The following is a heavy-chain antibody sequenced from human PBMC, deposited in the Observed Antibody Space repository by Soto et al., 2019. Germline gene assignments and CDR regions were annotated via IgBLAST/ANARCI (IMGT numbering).Heavy chain of an antibody. D-gene: IGHD6-6*01. CDR2: ISTSIDAT. CDR1: GFAFSNYA. CDR3: AKDRTVAARNFDY. J-gene: IGHJ4*02. V-gene: IGHV3-23*01. Sequence: GGSLRLSCAASGFAFSNYAMHWVRQAPGKGLEWVSSISTSIDATYYADSVKGRFTISRDDSKNTLYLQMNSLRAEDSAVYYCAKDRTVAARNFDYWGQGTQVPVSS.